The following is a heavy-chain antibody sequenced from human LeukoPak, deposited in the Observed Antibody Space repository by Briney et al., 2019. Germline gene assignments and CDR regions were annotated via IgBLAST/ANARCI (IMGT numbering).Heavy chain of an antibody. J-gene: IGHJ4*02. CDR2: IRNDGSTK. D-gene: IGHD1-26*01. CDR1: GFTFSSYG. CDR3: AKAAARSWSYLYYFCC. V-gene: IGHV3-30*02. Sequence: PGGSLRLSCAASGFTFSSYGMHWVRQAPGKGLVWVAFIRNDGSTKYSADSVKGRFTITRENSKNTLYLQMNSVGAEDTAVYYCAKAAARSWSYLYYFCCWGQVILVTFSS.